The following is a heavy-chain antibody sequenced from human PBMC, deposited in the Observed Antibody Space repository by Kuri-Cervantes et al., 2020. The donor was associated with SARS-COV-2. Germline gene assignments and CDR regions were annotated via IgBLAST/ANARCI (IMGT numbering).Heavy chain of an antibody. Sequence: SQTLSLTCAVYGVSFSGYYWSWIRQPPGKGLEWIGEINHSGSTNYNPSLKSRVTISVDTSKNQFTLKLSSVTAADTAVYYCARDRYSSSLFYYYYMDVWGKGTTVTVSS. CDR1: GVSFSGYY. CDR2: INHSGST. V-gene: IGHV4-34*01. CDR3: ARDRYSSSLFYYYYMDV. J-gene: IGHJ6*03. D-gene: IGHD6-6*01.